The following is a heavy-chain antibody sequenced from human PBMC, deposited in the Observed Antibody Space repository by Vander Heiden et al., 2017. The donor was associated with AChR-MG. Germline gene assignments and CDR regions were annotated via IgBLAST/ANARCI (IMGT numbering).Heavy chain of an antibody. CDR1: GFTFTSSA. CDR2: IVVGSGNT. J-gene: IGHJ4*02. D-gene: IGHD4-17*01. V-gene: IGHV1-58*01. CDR3: AAERAYGDYELDY. Sequence: QMQLVQSGPEVKKPGTSVKVSCKASGFTFTSSAVQWVRQARGQRLEWIGWIVVGSGNTNYAQKFQERVTITRDMSTSTAYMELSSLRSEDTAVYYCAAERAYGDYELDYWGQGTLVTVSS.